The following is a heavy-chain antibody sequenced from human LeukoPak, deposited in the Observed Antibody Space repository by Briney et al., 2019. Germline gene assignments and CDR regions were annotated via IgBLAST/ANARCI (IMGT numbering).Heavy chain of an antibody. V-gene: IGHV3-49*04. J-gene: IGHJ4*02. CDR2: IRSKAYGGTT. Sequence: PGGSLRLSCTASGFTFGDYAMSWVRQAPGKGLEWVGFIRSKAYGGTTEYAASVKGRFTISRDDSKSIAYLQMNSLKTEDTAVYYCTRDLHTPFIAAAGIPNYWGQGNLVTVSS. D-gene: IGHD6-13*01. CDR1: GFTFGDYA. CDR3: TRDLHTPFIAAAGIPNY.